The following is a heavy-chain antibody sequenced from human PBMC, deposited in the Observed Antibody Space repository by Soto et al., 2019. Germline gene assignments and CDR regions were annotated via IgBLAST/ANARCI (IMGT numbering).Heavy chain of an antibody. CDR1: GFMFSNIG. J-gene: IGHJ4*02. D-gene: IGHD4-4*01. CDR3: AITSVADASFDY. Sequence: GGSLRLSCAVSGFMFSNIGMHWDRRAPGKGLEWVAFISYDGSETFYADSVKGRFTISRDNAKSKLFLHMSRLKNEDTAVYYCAITSVADASFDYWGQGTLVTVSS. CDR2: ISYDGSET. V-gene: IGHV3-30*03.